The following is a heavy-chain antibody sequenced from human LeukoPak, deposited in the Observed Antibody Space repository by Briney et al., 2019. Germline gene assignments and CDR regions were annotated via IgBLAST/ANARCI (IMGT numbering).Heavy chain of an antibody. J-gene: IGHJ5*02. V-gene: IGHV3-74*01. CDR1: GFTFSNYW. CDR3: ARRDSRGYYYTPGSDP. CDR2: INSDESST. Sequence: PGGSLRLSCAASGFTFSNYWMHWFRQAPGKGLVWVSRINSDESSTVYADSVKGRFTISRDNAKNTLHLQMNSLRAEDTAVYYCARRDSRGYYYTPGSDPWGKGPLVTVS. D-gene: IGHD3-22*01.